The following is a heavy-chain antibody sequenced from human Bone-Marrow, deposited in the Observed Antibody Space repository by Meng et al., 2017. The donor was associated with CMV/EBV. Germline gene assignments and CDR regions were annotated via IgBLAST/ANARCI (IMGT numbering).Heavy chain of an antibody. CDR3: AKWVPTYYFDY. J-gene: IGHJ4*02. CDR2: ISGSGGST. CDR1: GFTFSSYA. Sequence: GESLKISCAASGFTFSSYAMSWVRQAPGKGLEWVSAISGSGGSTYYADSVKGRFTISRDNSKDTLYLQMNSLRAEDTAVYYCAKWVPTYYFDYWGQGTLVTVSS. V-gene: IGHV3-23*01. D-gene: IGHD2/OR15-2a*01.